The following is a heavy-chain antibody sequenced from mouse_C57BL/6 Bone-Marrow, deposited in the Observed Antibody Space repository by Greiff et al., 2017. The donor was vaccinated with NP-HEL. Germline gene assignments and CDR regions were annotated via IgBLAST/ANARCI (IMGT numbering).Heavy chain of an antibody. Sequence: LKPGAELVKPGASVKLSCKASGYTFTSYWMHWVKQRPGQGLEWIGMIHPNSGSTNYNEKFKSKATLTVDKSSSTAYMQLSSLTSEDSAVYYCARSVNWDWFAYWGQGTLVTVSA. J-gene: IGHJ3*01. CDR2: IHPNSGST. V-gene: IGHV1-64*01. CDR3: ARSVNWDWFAY. CDR1: GYTFTSYW. D-gene: IGHD4-1*01.